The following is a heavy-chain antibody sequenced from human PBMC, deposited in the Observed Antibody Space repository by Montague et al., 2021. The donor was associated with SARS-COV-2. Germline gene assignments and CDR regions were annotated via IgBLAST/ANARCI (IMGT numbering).Heavy chain of an antibody. CDR2: LYTSGST. J-gene: IGHJ6*02. CDR3: ARDGADYSFAYYHEMDV. V-gene: IGHV4-4*07. CDR1: GASISTYY. D-gene: IGHD5-12*01. Sequence: SETLSLTCTVSGASISTYYWSWILRSAGKKLEWMGGLYTSGSTYYNPSFKRRVTMSLDTSKNLFSLNLSSMTAADTAVYYCARDGADYSFAYYHEMDVWGQGIAVTVSS.